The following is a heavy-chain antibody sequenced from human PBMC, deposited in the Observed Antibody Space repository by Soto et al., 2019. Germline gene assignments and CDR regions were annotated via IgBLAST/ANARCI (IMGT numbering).Heavy chain of an antibody. CDR3: AGGYYGSGYYYYGMDV. V-gene: IGHV4-34*01. J-gene: IGHJ6*02. CDR2: ISSSSST. D-gene: IGHD3-10*01. Sequence: GSLRLSCAASGFTFSSYSMNWVRQAPGKGLEWVSYISSSSSTNYNPSLKSRVTISVDTSKNQFSLKLSSVTAADTAVYYCAGGYYGSGYYYYGMDVWGQGTTVTVSS. CDR1: GFTFSSYS.